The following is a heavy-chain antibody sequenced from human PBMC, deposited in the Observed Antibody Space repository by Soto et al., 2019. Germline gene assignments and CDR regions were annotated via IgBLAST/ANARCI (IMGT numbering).Heavy chain of an antibody. CDR3: VRFGCGNIDNPPFAS. Sequence: QITLKESGPPLVRPTQTLTLTCTFSGFSLTTSGVGVGWIRQPPGKALEWLALIYWNDDKRYSPSLKSRLTITNDSSKNQVGLRMTNMDPVDAGKYYFVRFGCGNIDNPPFASWGQGTRVTLS. CDR2: IYWNDDK. V-gene: IGHV2-5*04. D-gene: IGHD3-9*01. CDR1: GFSLTTSGVG. J-gene: IGHJ4*02.